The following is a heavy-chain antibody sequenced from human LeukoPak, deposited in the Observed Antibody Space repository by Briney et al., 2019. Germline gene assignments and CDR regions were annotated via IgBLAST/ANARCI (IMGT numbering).Heavy chain of an antibody. CDR2: ISWNRGSI. CDR3: AKDTTSILSAGLDY. CDR1: GFTLDDYA. J-gene: IGHJ4*02. Sequence: PGGSLRLSCAASGFTLDDYAMHWVRQAPGKGLEWVTGISWNRGSIGYADSVKGRFTISRDNAKNSLYLQMNSVRAEDTALYYCAKDTTSILSAGLDYWGQGTLVTVSS. V-gene: IGHV3-9*01. D-gene: IGHD6-13*01.